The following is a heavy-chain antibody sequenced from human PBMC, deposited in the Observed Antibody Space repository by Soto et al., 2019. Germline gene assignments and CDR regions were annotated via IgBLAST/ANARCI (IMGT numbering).Heavy chain of an antibody. CDR3: ARGESLGYCSSTSCQALVY. CDR1: GYTFTGYY. D-gene: IGHD2-2*01. CDR2: INPNSGGT. J-gene: IGHJ4*02. Sequence: ASVKVSCKGSGYTFTGYYIHWVRQAPGQRLEWMGWINPNSGGTNYAQKFQGWVTMTRDTSISTAYMELSRLRSDDTAVYYCARGESLGYCSSTSCQALVYWGQGTLVTVSS. V-gene: IGHV1-2*04.